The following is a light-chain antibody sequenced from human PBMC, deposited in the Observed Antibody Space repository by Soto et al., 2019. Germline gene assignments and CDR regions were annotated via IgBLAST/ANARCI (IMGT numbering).Light chain of an antibody. CDR2: GAS. CDR1: QRVSSNN. V-gene: IGKV3-20*01. Sequence: EIVLTQSPGTLSLSPGERATLSCRASQRVSSNNLAWYQQRPCQAPRVVIYGASTRATGIPERFSGSGSGTDFTLTISILEPEDLAVYYCQPYGRSPFTFGPGTKLDIK. J-gene: IGKJ3*01. CDR3: QPYGRSPFT.